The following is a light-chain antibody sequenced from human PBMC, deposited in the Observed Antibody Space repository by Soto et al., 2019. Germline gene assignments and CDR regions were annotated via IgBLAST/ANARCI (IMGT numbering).Light chain of an antibody. Sequence: EIVLTQSPATLSLSPGERATLFCRASQSVSSYFAWYQQKPGQAPNLLIYDASNRATGIPARFSGSGSGTDFTLTISRLEPEDFAVYYCQQYGSSPLITFGQGTRLEIK. CDR1: QSVSSY. J-gene: IGKJ5*01. V-gene: IGKV3-20*01. CDR3: QQYGSSPLIT. CDR2: DAS.